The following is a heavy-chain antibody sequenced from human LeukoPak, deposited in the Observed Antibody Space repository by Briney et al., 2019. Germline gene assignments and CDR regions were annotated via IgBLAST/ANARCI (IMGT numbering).Heavy chain of an antibody. J-gene: IGHJ4*02. CDR2: INHSGST. CDR3: ARAREAVVVPAAPKGGQDY. Sequence: SETLSLTCAVYGGSFSGYYWSWIRQPPGKGLEWIGEINHSGSTNYNPSLKSRVTISVDTSKNQFSLKLSSVTAADTAVYYCARAREAVVVPAAPKGGQDYWGQGTLVTVSP. D-gene: IGHD2-2*01. CDR1: GGSFSGYY. V-gene: IGHV4-34*01.